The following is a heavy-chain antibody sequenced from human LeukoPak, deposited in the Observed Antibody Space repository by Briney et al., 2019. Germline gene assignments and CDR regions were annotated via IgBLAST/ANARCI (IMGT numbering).Heavy chain of an antibody. V-gene: IGHV4-39*01. CDR1: GGSISSSTDY. D-gene: IGHD1-14*01. J-gene: IGHJ5*02. Sequence: SQTLSLTCTFSGGSISSSTDYWGWIRQPPGKGLEWIANIYYSGSTYYNPSLKSRVTISVDTSKNQFSLKLSSVTAADTAVYYCAGLIRPGWFDPWGQGTLVTVSS. CDR3: AGLIRPGWFDP. CDR2: IYYSGST.